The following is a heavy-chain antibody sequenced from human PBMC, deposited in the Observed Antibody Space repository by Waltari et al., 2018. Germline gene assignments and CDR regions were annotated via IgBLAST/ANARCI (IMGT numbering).Heavy chain of an antibody. D-gene: IGHD3-16*01. Sequence: QVQLQESGPGLVKPSETLSLTCTVSGGSISSYYWSWIRQPPGKGLEWIGYIYYSGSTNYIPSRKSRVTISVDTSKNQFSLKLSSVTAADTAVYYCARGPTGEMATIQPIDYWGQGTLVTVSS. CDR3: ARGPTGEMATIQPIDY. CDR2: IYYSGST. J-gene: IGHJ4*02. V-gene: IGHV4-59*01. CDR1: GGSISSYY.